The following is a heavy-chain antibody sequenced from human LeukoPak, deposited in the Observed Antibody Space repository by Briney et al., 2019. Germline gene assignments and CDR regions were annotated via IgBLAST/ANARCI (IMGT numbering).Heavy chain of an antibody. D-gene: IGHD6-19*01. CDR1: GGSISSYY. V-gene: IGHV4-59*01. Sequence: SETLSLTCTVSGGSISSYYWSWIRQPPGKGLEWIGYIYYSGSTNYNPSLKSRVTISVDTSKNQFSLKLSSVTAADTAVYYCASYGYSSGYLDYWGQGTLVTVSS. CDR3: ASYGYSSGYLDY. CDR2: IYYSGST. J-gene: IGHJ4*02.